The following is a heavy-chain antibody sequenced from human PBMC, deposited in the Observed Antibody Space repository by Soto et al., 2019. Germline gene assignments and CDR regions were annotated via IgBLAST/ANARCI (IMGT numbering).Heavy chain of an antibody. D-gene: IGHD3-10*01. Sequence: SETLSLTCTVSGGSISSYYWSWIRQPPGKGLEWIGYIYYSGSTNYNPSLKSRVTISVDTSKNQFSLKLSSVTAADTAVYYCARQNLWFGELPSTFDYWGQGTLVTVSS. J-gene: IGHJ4*02. CDR3: ARQNLWFGELPSTFDY. V-gene: IGHV4-59*08. CDR1: GGSISSYY. CDR2: IYYSGST.